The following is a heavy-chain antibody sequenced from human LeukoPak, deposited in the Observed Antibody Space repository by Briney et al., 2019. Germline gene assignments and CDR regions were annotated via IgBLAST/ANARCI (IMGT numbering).Heavy chain of an antibody. D-gene: IGHD1-26*01. V-gene: IGHV1-69*05. J-gene: IGHJ3*02. CDR3: ARERWEPHRDAFDI. CDR2: IIPIFGTA. Sequence: GASVKVSCKASGGTFSSYAISWVRQAPGQGLEWMGRIIPIFGTANYVQKFQGRVTITTDESTSTAYMELSSLRSEDTAVYYCARERWEPHRDAFDIWGQGTMVTVSS. CDR1: GGTFSSYA.